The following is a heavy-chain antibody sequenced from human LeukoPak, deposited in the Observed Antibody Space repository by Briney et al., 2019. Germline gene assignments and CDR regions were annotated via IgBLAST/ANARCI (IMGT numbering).Heavy chain of an antibody. Sequence: GASVKVSCKVHGSTLTELSMHWVRQAPGNRLEWMGGFDPGDAETIYAQKFQGRVTMTEDTSTDTAYMELSSLRSEDTAVYYCAAGGVYDLLKYWGPGALVTVSS. CDR1: GSTLTELS. CDR3: AAGGVYDLLKY. CDR2: FDPGDAET. J-gene: IGHJ4*02. D-gene: IGHD5/OR15-5a*01. V-gene: IGHV1-24*01.